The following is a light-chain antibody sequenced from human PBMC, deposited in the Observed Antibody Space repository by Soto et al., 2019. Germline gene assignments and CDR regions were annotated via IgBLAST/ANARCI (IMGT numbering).Light chain of an antibody. CDR2: GAS. CDR3: QQYNSYWT. J-gene: IGKJ1*01. Sequence: EIVLTQSPGTLSLSPGGRATLSCRASQSVSSSYLAWYQQKPGQAPRLLIYGASSRATGIPDRFSGSGSGTEFTLTISSLQPDDFATYYCQQYNSYWTFGQGTKVDIK. V-gene: IGKV3-20*01. CDR1: QSVSSSY.